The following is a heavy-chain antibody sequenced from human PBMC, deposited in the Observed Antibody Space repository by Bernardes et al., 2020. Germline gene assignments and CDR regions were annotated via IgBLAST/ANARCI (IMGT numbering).Heavy chain of an antibody. CDR2: IYPGDSDT. V-gene: IGHV5-51*01. D-gene: IGHD3-9*01. CDR1: GYSFTSYW. Sequence: GESLKISCKGSGYSFTSYWIGWVRQMPGKGLEWMGIIYPGDSDTRYSPSFQGQVTISADKSISTAYLQWSSLKASDTAMYYCARRLRYFDWLLRDAFDIWGQGTMVTVSS. CDR3: ARRLRYFDWLLRDAFDI. J-gene: IGHJ3*02.